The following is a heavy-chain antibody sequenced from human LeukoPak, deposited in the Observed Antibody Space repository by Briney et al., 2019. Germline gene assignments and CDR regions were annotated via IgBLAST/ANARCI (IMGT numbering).Heavy chain of an antibody. CDR3: ARQYTSTWLENWFDP. V-gene: IGHV5-51*01. CDR2: IYPGDSDT. D-gene: IGHD6-13*01. CDR1: GYIFTNYW. Sequence: GESLKISFKGSGYIFTNYWIGWVRQMPGKGLEWMGIIYPGDSDTRYSPSFQGQVTISADTSISTAYLQWSTLKASDTATYYCARQYTSTWLENWFDPWGQGTLVTVSS. J-gene: IGHJ5*02.